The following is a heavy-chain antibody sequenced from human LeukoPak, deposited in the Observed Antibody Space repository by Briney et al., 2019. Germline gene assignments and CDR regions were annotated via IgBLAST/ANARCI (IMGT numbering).Heavy chain of an antibody. CDR1: GFTFTTYP. D-gene: IGHD2-21*02. CDR2: ISVSGGST. V-gene: IGHV3-23*01. CDR3: AKDVSSCGGDCPDS. J-gene: IGHJ4*02. Sequence: GGSLRLSCVASGFTFTTYPMSWVRQAPGKGLEWVSGISVSGGSTYYADSVKGRFTISRDNSKNTVYLQMNSLRAEETAICYCAKDVSSCGGDCPDSWGQGTLVTVSS.